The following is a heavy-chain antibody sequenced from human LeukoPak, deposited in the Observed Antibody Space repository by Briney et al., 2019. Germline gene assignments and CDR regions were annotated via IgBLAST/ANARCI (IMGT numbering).Heavy chain of an antibody. D-gene: IGHD3-9*01. V-gene: IGHV3-23*01. CDR3: AKDLRYFDWPNY. Sequence: PGGSLRLSCAASRFTFSSYAMSWVRQAPGKGLEWVSAISGSGGSTYYADSVKGRFAISRDNSKSTLVLQMNSLRAEDTAVYYCAKDLRYFDWPNYWGQGTLVTVSS. CDR2: ISGSGGST. J-gene: IGHJ4*02. CDR1: RFTFSSYA.